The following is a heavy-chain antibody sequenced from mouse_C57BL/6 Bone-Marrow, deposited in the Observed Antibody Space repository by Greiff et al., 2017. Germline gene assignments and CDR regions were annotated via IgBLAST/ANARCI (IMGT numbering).Heavy chain of an antibody. Sequence: VQLQQSGAELVKPGASVKISCKASGYAFSSYWMNWVKQRPGKGLEWIGQIYPGDGDTNYNGKIKGKATLTADKSSSTAYMQLSSLTSEDSAVYFCARCNSGFYSYYFDYWGQGTTLTVSS. CDR1: GYAFSSYW. CDR2: IYPGDGDT. J-gene: IGHJ2*01. D-gene: IGHD2-1*01. CDR3: ARCNSGFYSYYFDY. V-gene: IGHV1-80*01.